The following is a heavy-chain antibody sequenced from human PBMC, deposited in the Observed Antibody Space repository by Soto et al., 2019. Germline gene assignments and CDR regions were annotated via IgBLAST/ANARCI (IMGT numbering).Heavy chain of an antibody. CDR1: GGSITSYY. CDR3: ATGRVYFGSEY. J-gene: IGHJ4*02. Sequence: QVQLQESAPGLVKPLETLSLTCTVPGGSITSYYWSWVRQPPGRGLEWIVYIYYNGNINYNPSLRSRLTISLDTSKNQFSLRLSSVTAADTAVYYCATGRVYFGSEYWGQGTLVTVSS. D-gene: IGHD3-10*01. V-gene: IGHV4-59*01. CDR2: IYYNGNI.